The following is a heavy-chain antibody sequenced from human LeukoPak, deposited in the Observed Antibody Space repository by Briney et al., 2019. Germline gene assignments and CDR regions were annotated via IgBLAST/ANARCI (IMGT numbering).Heavy chain of an antibody. CDR2: IYYSGST. D-gene: IGHD3-9*01. CDR3: ARGVLRYFDWLLYPASFDY. J-gene: IGHJ4*02. V-gene: IGHV4-30-4*08. Sequence: SETLSLTCTVSGGSISSGDYYWSWIRQPPGKGLEWIGYIYYSGSTYYNPSLKSRVTISVDTSKNQFSLKLSSVTAADTAVYYCARGVLRYFDWLLYPASFDYWGQGTLVTVSS. CDR1: GGSISSGDYY.